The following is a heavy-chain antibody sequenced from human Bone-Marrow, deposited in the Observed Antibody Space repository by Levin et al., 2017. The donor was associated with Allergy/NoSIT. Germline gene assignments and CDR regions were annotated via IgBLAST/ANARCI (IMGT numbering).Heavy chain of an antibody. D-gene: IGHD6-13*01. Sequence: SLKISCAASGFTFDDYAMHWVRQAPGKGLEWVSGISWNSGSIGYADSVKGRFTISRDNAKNSLYMQMNSLRAEDTALYYCAKDIAPGQQQLVHPTFDYWGQGTLVTVSS. J-gene: IGHJ4*02. CDR1: GFTFDDYA. CDR2: ISWNSGSI. CDR3: AKDIAPGQQQLVHPTFDY. V-gene: IGHV3-9*01.